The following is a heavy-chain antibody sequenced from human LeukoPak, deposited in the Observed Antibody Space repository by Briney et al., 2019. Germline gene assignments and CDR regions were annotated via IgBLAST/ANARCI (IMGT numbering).Heavy chain of an antibody. CDR3: ARELLSPDY. Sequence: GGSLRLSCSASGFTFSDRHMSWIRQAPGKGLEWVSHISGTGRTIHYADSVKGRFTISRDNAKNSVYLQMNSLRAEDTAVYYCARELLSPDYWGQGTPVTVSS. J-gene: IGHJ4*02. V-gene: IGHV3-11*04. CDR1: GFTFSDRH. CDR2: ISGTGRTI. D-gene: IGHD2/OR15-2a*01.